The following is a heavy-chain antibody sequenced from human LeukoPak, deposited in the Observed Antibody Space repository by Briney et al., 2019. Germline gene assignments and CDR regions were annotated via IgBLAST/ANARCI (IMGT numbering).Heavy chain of an antibody. D-gene: IGHD2-8*01. CDR2: INPNSGGT. J-gene: IGHJ4*02. V-gene: IGHV1-2*02. CDR3: ARDLTGVEDY. CDR1: GYTFTGYY. Sequence: GASVKVSCKASGYTFTGYYMHWVRQAPGQGLEWMGWINPNSGGTNYAQKFQGRVTMTRDTSTSTVYMELSSLRSEDTAVYYCARDLTGVEDYWGQGTLVTVSS.